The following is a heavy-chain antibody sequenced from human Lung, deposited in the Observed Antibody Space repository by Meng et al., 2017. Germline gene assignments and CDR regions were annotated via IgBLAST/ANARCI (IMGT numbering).Heavy chain of an antibody. J-gene: IGHJ2*01. CDR1: GGSISSSNYY. CDR2: IYNSGST. CDR3: ARGQKGYFDL. Sequence: GQLQEGGPGLATASPPLSLTWPVSGGSISSSNYYWSWIRQPPGKGLEWSGHIYNSGSTYYNPSLKSRITISVDTSKNQFSLKLSSVTAADTAVYYCARGQKGYFDLWGRGTLVTVSS. V-gene: IGHV4-30-4*01.